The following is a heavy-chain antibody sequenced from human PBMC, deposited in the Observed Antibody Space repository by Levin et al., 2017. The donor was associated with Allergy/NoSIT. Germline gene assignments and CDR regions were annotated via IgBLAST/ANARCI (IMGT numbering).Heavy chain of an antibody. Sequence: TGGSLRLSCAASGFTLSGSAVHWVRQASGKGLEWLGRIRSKANNYATAYAASVQGRFIISRDDSKNTADLQMNSLKTEDTAVYYCSNYDILTGFLSWGQGTLVTVSS. CDR2: IRSKANNYAT. CDR3: SNYDILTGFLS. V-gene: IGHV3-73*01. CDR1: GFTLSGSA. J-gene: IGHJ5*02. D-gene: IGHD3-9*01.